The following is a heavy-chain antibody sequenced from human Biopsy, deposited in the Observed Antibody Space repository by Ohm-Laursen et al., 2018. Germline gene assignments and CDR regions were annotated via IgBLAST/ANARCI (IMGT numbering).Heavy chain of an antibody. D-gene: IGHD3-22*01. CDR1: GDSISTYY. V-gene: IGHV4-59*01. Sequence: SQILSLTCTVSGDSISTYYWSWIRQPPGKGLEWIGYVYYTGSTDYNPSLQSRVTISVDTSKNHFSLRLRSVTPADTAIYYCARGRGYYSDRTVPGYFDLWGRGTLVTVSS. CDR2: VYYTGST. CDR3: ARGRGYYSDRTVPGYFDL. J-gene: IGHJ2*01.